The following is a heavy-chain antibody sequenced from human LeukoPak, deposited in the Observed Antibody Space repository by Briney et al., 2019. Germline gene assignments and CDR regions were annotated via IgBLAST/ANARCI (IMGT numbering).Heavy chain of an antibody. V-gene: IGHV3-48*02. J-gene: IGHJ4*02. CDR2: ISSSSSTI. CDR1: GFTFSSYN. D-gene: IGHD6-19*01. CDR3: ARDLWVAVAGAFDY. Sequence: TGGSLRLSYAASGFTFSSYNMNWVRQAPGKGLEWVSYISSSSSTIYYADSVKGRFTISRDNARNSLFLQMNSLRDEDTAVYYCARDLWVAVAGAFDYWGQGTLVTVSS.